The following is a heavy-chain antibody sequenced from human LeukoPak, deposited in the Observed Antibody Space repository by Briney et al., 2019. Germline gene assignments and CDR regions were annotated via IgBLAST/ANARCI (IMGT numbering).Heavy chain of an antibody. V-gene: IGHV3-74*01. J-gene: IGHJ5*02. CDR2: IYVDGRTT. CDR1: GNYW. Sequence: GGSLRLSCAASGNYWMHWVRQPPGKGLVWVSRIYVDGRTTNYADSVKGRFTISRDNAKNTVYLEMNSLSVEDTATYYCIRDFRSADLWGQGTLVTVTS. CDR3: IRDFRSADL.